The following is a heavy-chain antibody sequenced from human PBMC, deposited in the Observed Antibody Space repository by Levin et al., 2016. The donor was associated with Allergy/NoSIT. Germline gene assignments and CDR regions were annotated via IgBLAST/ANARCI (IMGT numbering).Heavy chain of an antibody. D-gene: IGHD3-3*01. J-gene: IGHJ4*02. CDR2: ISSSGSTI. Sequence: VRQAPGKGLEWVSYISSSGSTIYYADSVKGRFTISRDNAKNSLYLQMNSLRAEDTAVYYCARSGDDDFWSGNLLFDYWGQGTLVTVSS. V-gene: IGHV3-48*03. CDR3: ARSGDDDFWSGNLLFDY.